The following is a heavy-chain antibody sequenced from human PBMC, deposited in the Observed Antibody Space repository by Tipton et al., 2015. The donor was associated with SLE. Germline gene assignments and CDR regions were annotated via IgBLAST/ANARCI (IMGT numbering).Heavy chain of an antibody. CDR3: ARHPYYYYGVDV. Sequence: TLSLTCTVSGGSINSYYWSWIRQPPGKGLEWIGYIYYSGSTNYNPSLKSRVTISVDTSKNQFSLKLNSVTAADTAVYYCARHPYYYYGVDVWGQGTTVTVSS. V-gene: IGHV4-59*08. J-gene: IGHJ6*02. CDR1: GGSINSYY. CDR2: IYYSGST.